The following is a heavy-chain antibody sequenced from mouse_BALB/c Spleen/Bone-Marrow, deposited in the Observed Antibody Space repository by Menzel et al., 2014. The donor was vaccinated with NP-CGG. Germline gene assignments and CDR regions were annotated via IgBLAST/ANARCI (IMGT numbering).Heavy chain of an antibody. V-gene: IGHV1S137*01. CDR3: ARRGNYDAMDY. CDR1: GYTFTDYA. D-gene: IGHD2-1*01. CDR2: ISTYYGDA. Sequence: QVHLQQPGAELVRPGVSVKISCKGSGYTFTDYAMHWVRQSHAKSLEWIGVISTYYGDASYNQKFKGKATMTVDKSSSTAYMELARLTSEDSAIYYCARRGNYDAMDYWGQGTSVTVSS. J-gene: IGHJ4*01.